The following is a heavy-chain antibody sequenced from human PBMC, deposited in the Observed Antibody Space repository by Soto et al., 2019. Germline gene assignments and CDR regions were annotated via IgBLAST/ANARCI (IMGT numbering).Heavy chain of an antibody. CDR1: GFTFSSYA. Sequence: QVQLVESGGGVVQPGRSLRLSCAASGFTFSSYAMHWVRQAPGKGLEWVAVISYDGSNKYYADSVKGRFTISRDNSENTLYLQMNSLRAEDTAVYYCARDGADCSGGSCYPYWYFDLWGRGTLVTVSS. CDR2: ISYDGSNK. J-gene: IGHJ2*01. V-gene: IGHV3-30-3*01. CDR3: ARDGADCSGGSCYPYWYFDL. D-gene: IGHD2-15*01.